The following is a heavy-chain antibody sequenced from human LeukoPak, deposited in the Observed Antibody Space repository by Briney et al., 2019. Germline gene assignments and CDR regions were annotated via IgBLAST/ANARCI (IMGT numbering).Heavy chain of an antibody. CDR1: GFTFSSYA. CDR2: ILDSGYST. CDR3: AKDDLYGKFDY. V-gene: IGHV3-23*01. Sequence: PGGSLRLSCAASGFTFSSYAMSWVRQAPGKGLGWVSGILDSGYSTYYADSVKGRFTISRDNSKHMMYLQMNSLRAEDTAVYYCAKDDLYGKFDYWGQGTLATVSS. J-gene: IGHJ4*02. D-gene: IGHD4-17*01.